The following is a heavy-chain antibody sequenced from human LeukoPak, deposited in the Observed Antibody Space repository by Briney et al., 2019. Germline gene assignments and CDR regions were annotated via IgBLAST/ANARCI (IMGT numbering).Heavy chain of an antibody. CDR3: AREGAYSSSWYVYYYMDV. CDR1: GFTFSSYW. D-gene: IGHD6-13*01. J-gene: IGHJ6*03. CDR2: IKQDGSEK. Sequence: GGSLRLSCAASGFTFSSYWMSWVRQAPGKGLEWVANIKQDGSEKYYVDSVKGRFTISRDNAKNSLYLQMDSLRAEDTAVYYCAREGAYSSSWYVYYYMDVWGKGTTVIVSS. V-gene: IGHV3-7*01.